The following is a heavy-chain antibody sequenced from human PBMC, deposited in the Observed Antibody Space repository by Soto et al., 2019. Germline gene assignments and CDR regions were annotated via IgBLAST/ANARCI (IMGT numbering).Heavy chain of an antibody. CDR1: EFMSSISA. D-gene: IGHD2-2*01. CDR2: TSYDGTTK. Sequence: GGSPRLSCAGSEFMSSISAMHWVRQAPGTGPEWVAFTSYDGTTKYYADSVKGRFTISRDNSKNTLSLQMNSLSAEDTAVYYCAMEVVRPVVVDWDRETMGTVAS. J-gene: IGHJ4*01. V-gene: IGHV3-30-3*01. CDR3: AMEVVRPVVVD.